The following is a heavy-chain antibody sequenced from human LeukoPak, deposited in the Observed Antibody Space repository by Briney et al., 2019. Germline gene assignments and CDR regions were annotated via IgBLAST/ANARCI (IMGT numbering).Heavy chain of an antibody. CDR2: IYYTGST. J-gene: IGHJ3*02. V-gene: IGHV4-59*08. CDR3: ARRSKAVAALAFDI. Sequence: PSETLSLTCTVSGGSLSSYYWSWIRQPPGKGLEWIGYIYYTGSTNYNPSLKSRVTVSVDTSNNRFSLKLTSVTAADTAVYYCARRSKAVAALAFDIWGQGTMVTVSS. CDR1: GGSLSSYY. D-gene: IGHD6-19*01.